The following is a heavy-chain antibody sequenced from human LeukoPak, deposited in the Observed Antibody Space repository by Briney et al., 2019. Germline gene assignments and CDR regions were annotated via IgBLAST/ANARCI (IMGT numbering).Heavy chain of an antibody. V-gene: IGHV3-74*03. Sequence: GGSLRLSCAAFGLTFSSSWMHWVRQAPGKGLFWVSRISNDGRSTTYAESVKGRFTISRDNAKNTLYLQMNSLRVEDTAVYYCAKDLSSGNSIWGQGALVTVSS. CDR2: ISNDGRST. D-gene: IGHD4-23*01. J-gene: IGHJ4*02. CDR3: AKDLSSGNSI. CDR1: GLTFSSSW.